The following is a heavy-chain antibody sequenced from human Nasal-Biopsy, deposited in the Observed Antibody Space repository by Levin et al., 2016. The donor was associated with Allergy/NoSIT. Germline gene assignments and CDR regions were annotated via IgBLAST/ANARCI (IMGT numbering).Heavy chain of an antibody. D-gene: IGHD1-26*01. CDR2: ISYDGATT. CDR3: ARVPIVGATLFWYFDL. V-gene: IGHV3-30*04. CDR1: GFSFRSYA. Sequence: GESLKISCAASGFSFRSYAIHWVRQAPGKGLDWVAAISYDGATTFYADSVKDRFTISRDNSKNTLYLQVNSLRPEDTAVYFCARVPIVGATLFWYFDLWGRGTQVTVSS. J-gene: IGHJ2*01.